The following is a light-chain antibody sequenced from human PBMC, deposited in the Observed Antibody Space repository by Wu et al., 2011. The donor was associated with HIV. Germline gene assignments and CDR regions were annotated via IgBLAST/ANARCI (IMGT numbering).Light chain of an antibody. CDR2: DTS. V-gene: IGKV3-20*01. CDR3: QHYGTSPQVT. CDR1: QILGRF. J-gene: IGKJ4*01. Sequence: EIVLTQSPVTLSLSPGERATLSCRANQILGRFLAWYQQKPGQSPRLLIYDTSTRATGIPARFSGSGSGTDFTLTISRLEPEDFAVYYCQHYGTSPQVTFGGGTKVEIK.